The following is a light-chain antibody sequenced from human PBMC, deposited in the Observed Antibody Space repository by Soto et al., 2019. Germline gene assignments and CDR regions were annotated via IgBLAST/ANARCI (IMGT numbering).Light chain of an antibody. V-gene: IGKV3-15*01. CDR2: DAS. CDR3: QQYNIWPPLT. J-gene: IGKJ4*01. CDR1: QSFRGL. Sequence: EVVLTQSPVTLSLSPGERATLSCRASQSFRGLLAWYQQKPGQAPRLLIYDASTRATGIPARFSGSGSGREYTLTISSLQSEDFGLYYCQQYNIWPPLTFGGGTKVEIK.